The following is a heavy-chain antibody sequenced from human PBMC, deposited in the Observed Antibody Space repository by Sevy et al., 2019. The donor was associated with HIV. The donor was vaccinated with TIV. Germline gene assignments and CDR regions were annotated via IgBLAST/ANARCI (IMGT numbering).Heavy chain of an antibody. D-gene: IGHD2-21*01. CDR3: ARAKYCVGTRCSGELIMDL. J-gene: IGHJ6*02. Sequence: SETLSLTCTVSGDSISSYYWNWIRQPPGKGLEWIGYVYYSGSTNYNPSLKSRVTIPVDTSENQFSLQLTSVTAADTAVYYCARAKYCVGTRCSGELIMDLWGQGTTVTVSS. CDR1: GDSISSYY. CDR2: VYYSGST. V-gene: IGHV4-59*01.